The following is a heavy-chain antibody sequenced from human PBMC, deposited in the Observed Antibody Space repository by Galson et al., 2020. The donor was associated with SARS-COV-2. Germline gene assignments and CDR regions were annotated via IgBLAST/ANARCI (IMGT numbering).Heavy chain of an antibody. V-gene: IGHV3-53*01. J-gene: IGHJ6*03. Sequence: GSLRLSCAASGFTVSSNYMSWVRQAPGKGLEWVSVIYSGGSTYYADSVKGRFTISRDNSKNTLYLQMNSLRAEDTAVYYCARDGSSWYSNYYYMDVWGKGTTVTVSS. CDR3: ARDGSSWYSNYYYMDV. D-gene: IGHD6-13*01. CDR2: IYSGGST. CDR1: GFTVSSNY.